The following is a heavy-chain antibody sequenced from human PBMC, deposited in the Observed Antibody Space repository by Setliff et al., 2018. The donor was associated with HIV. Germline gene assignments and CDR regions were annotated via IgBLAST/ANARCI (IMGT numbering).Heavy chain of an antibody. Sequence: GGSLRLSCAASGFSFNTYWMSWVRQAPGKGLEWVANIKQDGSEKNYMDSVKGRFTISRDNAKNSLYLQMNSLRVEDTAVYYCARVSITMIVVPWGQGTLVTVSS. CDR1: GFSFNTYW. V-gene: IGHV3-7*05. J-gene: IGHJ5*02. CDR2: IKQDGSEK. D-gene: IGHD3-22*01. CDR3: ARVSITMIVVP.